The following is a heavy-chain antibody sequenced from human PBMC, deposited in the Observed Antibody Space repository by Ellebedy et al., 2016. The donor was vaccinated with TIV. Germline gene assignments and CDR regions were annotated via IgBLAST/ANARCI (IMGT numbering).Heavy chain of an antibody. V-gene: IGHV3-23*01. J-gene: IGHJ4*02. Sequence: GESLKISXAASGFTFSSYAMTWIRQAPGTGLEWVSTITDVGGAAYYGDSVKGRFTISRDNSKNTLYLRMNSLRAEDTATYYCAKDGGFFVGASDYWGRGTLVTVSS. CDR3: AKDGGFFVGASDY. CDR1: GFTFSSYA. CDR2: ITDVGGAA. D-gene: IGHD1-26*01.